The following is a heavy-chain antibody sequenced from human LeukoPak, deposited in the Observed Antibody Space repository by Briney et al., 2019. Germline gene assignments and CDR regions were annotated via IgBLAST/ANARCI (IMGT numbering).Heavy chain of an antibody. CDR3: ASAVVRGVNWFDP. V-gene: IGHV3-7*01. J-gene: IGHJ5*02. D-gene: IGHD3-10*01. CDR1: GFTFSSYW. Sequence: GGSLGLSCAASGFTFSSYWMSWVRQAPGKGLEWVANIKQDGSEKYYVDSVKGRFTISRDNAKNSLYLQMNSLRAEDTAVYYCASAVVRGVNWFDPWGQGTLVTVSS. CDR2: IKQDGSEK.